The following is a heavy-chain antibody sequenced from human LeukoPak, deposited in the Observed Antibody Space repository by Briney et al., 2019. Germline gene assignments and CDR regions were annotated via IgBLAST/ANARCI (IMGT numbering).Heavy chain of an antibody. CDR1: GFTSSSYG. Sequence: GGSLRLSCAASGFTSSSYGMHWVRQAPGKGLEWVAVIWYNGSNKYYADSVKGRFTISRDNSKNTLYLQMNSLRAEDTAVYYCAKDQGGSGSLGIDYWGQGPLVTVSS. D-gene: IGHD3-10*01. J-gene: IGHJ4*02. CDR3: AKDQGGSGSLGIDY. CDR2: IWYNGSNK. V-gene: IGHV3-33*06.